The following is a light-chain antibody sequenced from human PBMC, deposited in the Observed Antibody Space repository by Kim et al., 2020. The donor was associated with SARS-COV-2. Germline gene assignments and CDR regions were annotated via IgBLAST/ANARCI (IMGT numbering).Light chain of an antibody. CDR1: QSVSSSY. CDR2: GAS. CDR3: QQYGSSSYT. Sequence: APGERATPSCRASQSVSSSYLAWYQKKPGQAPRLLIYGASSRATGIPDRFSGSGSGTDFTLTIRRLEPEDFVVYYCQQYGSSSYTFGQGTKVDIK. J-gene: IGKJ2*01. V-gene: IGKV3-20*01.